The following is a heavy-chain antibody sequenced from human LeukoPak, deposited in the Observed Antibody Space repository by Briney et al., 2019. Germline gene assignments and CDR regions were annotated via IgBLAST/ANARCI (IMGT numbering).Heavy chain of an antibody. J-gene: IGHJ4*02. CDR1: GFTFSSYA. CDR3: AKRPKYCCSTSCYVFDY. Sequence: PGGSLRLSCAASGFTFSSYAMSWVRQAPGKGLEWVSAISGSGGSTYYADSVKGRFTISRDNSKNTLYLQMNSLRAEDTAVYYCAKRPKYCCSTSCYVFDYWGQGTLVTVSS. D-gene: IGHD2-2*01. V-gene: IGHV3-23*01. CDR2: ISGSGGST.